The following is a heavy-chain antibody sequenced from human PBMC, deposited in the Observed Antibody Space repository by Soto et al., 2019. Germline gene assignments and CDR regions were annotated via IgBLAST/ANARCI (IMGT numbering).Heavy chain of an antibody. V-gene: IGHV1-69*06. CDR1: EDTFVSYA. CDR2: VVPILGST. D-gene: IGHD3-3*01. J-gene: IGHJ3*01. CDR3: ARGEPFILVLEL. Sequence: QVQLVQSGAEVKKPGSSVKVSCKASEDTFVSYAITWVRQAPGQGLEWMGGVVPILGSTNYAQKFQARVTFTADKSTNTAYMELSSLRSEDTAMYYCARGEPFILVLELWGQGTMVIVSS.